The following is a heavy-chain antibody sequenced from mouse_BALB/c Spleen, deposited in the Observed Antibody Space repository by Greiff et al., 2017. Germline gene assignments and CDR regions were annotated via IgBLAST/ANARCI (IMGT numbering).Heavy chain of an antibody. Sequence: EVQLQQSGAELVKPGASVKLSCTASGFNIKDTYMHWVKQRPEQGLEWIGRIDPANGNTKYDPKFQGKATITADTTSNTAYLQLSSLTSEDTAVYYGATTDYYGSRPWFSYWGQGTLVTVSA. V-gene: IGHV14-3*02. D-gene: IGHD1-1*01. CDR2: IDPANGNT. CDR3: ATTDYYGSRPWFSY. J-gene: IGHJ3*01. CDR1: GFNIKDTY.